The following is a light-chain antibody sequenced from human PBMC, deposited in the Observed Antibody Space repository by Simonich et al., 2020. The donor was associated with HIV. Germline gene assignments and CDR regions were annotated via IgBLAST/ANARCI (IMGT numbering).Light chain of an antibody. V-gene: IGLV2-14*03. CDR3: SSYTSSSTRV. CDR2: DVK. J-gene: IGLJ3*02. CDR1: SSDVGVYKS. Sequence: QSALTQHASVSGSPGQSITISCTETSSDVGVYKSFSWYQQHPGKAPKLMIYDVKYRPSWVSNRFSGSKSGNTASLTISGLQAEDEADYYCSSYTSSSTRVFGGGTKLTVL.